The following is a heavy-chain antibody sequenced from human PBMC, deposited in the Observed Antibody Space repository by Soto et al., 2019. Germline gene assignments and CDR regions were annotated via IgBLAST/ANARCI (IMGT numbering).Heavy chain of an antibody. CDR3: ASIDYGDYGFGNYFDY. CDR2: IYYSGST. J-gene: IGHJ4*02. V-gene: IGHV4-30-4*01. Sequence: SETLSLTCTVSGGSISSGDYYWSWIRQPPGKGLEWIGYIYYSGSTYYNPSLKSRVTISVDTSKNQFSLKLSSVTAADTAVYYCASIDYGDYGFGNYFDYWGQGTLVTVSS. D-gene: IGHD4-17*01. CDR1: GGSISSGDYY.